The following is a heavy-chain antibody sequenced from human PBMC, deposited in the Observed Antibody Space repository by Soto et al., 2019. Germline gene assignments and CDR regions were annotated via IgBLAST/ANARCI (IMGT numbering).Heavy chain of an antibody. J-gene: IGHJ3*02. CDR1: GYSFTSYW. D-gene: IGHD2-15*01. Sequence: LGESLKISCKGSGYSFTSYWIGWVRQMPGKGLEWMGIIYPGDSDTRYSPSFQGQVTISADKSISTAYLQWSSLKASDTAMYYCARRGYCSGGSCYTRGLAFDIWGQGTMVTVSS. V-gene: IGHV5-51*01. CDR2: IYPGDSDT. CDR3: ARRGYCSGGSCYTRGLAFDI.